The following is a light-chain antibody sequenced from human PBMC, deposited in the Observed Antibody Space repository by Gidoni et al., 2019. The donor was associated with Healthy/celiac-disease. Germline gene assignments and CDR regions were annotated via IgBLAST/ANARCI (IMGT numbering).Light chain of an antibody. CDR2: KAS. V-gene: IGKV1-5*03. CDR3: QQYNSYSPT. CDR1: QSISSW. Sequence: DIQMTQSPATLSASVGDRVTITCRASQSISSWLAWYQQKPGKAPKLLIYKASSLESGVPSRFSGSGSGTEFTLTISSLLPDDFATYYCQQYNSYSPTFXQXTKVEIK. J-gene: IGKJ1*01.